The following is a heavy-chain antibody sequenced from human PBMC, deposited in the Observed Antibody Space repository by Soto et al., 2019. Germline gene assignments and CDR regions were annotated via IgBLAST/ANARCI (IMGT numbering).Heavy chain of an antibody. V-gene: IGHV4-31*03. Sequence: SETLSLTCTVSGGSISSGGYYWSWIRQHPGKGLEWIGYIYYSGSTYYNPSLKSRVTISVDTSKNQFSLKLSSVTAADTAVYYCARVLRITMVRGVITAFDYWGQGTLVTVSS. CDR1: GGSISSGGYY. CDR2: IYYSGST. D-gene: IGHD3-10*01. CDR3: ARVLRITMVRGVITAFDY. J-gene: IGHJ4*02.